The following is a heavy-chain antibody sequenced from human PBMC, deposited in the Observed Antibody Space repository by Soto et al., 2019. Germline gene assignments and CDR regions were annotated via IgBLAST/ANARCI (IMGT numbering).Heavy chain of an antibody. V-gene: IGHV3-48*04. Sequence: GGSLRLSCAASGFTFSSYSMNWVRQAPGKGLEWVSYISRSSSTIYYADSVKGRFTISRDNATNSLYLQMNSLRAEDTAVYYYVRQTGLIGCYSLGYWGLGTLVTVSS. CDR3: VRQTGLIGCYSLGY. D-gene: IGHD3-3*01. CDR1: GFTFSSYS. CDR2: ISRSSSTI. J-gene: IGHJ4*02.